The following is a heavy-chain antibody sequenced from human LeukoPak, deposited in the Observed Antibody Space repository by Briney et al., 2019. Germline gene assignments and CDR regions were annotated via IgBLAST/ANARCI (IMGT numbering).Heavy chain of an antibody. Sequence: ASVKVSCKASGYTFTSYAMHWVRQAPGQRLEWMGRINAGNGNTKYSQKFQGRVTITRDTSASTAYMELSSLRSEDTAVYYCASTTLVVVPADNWFDPWGQGTLVTVSS. CDR2: INAGNGNT. CDR3: ASTTLVVVPADNWFDP. CDR1: GYTFTSYA. J-gene: IGHJ5*02. D-gene: IGHD2-2*01. V-gene: IGHV1-3*01.